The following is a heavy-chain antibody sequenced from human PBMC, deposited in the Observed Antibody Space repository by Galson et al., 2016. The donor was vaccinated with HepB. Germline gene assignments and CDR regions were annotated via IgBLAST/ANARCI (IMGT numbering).Heavy chain of an antibody. D-gene: IGHD2-8*02. Sequence: ETLSLTCPVPGGSISSSSYYWGWIRQPPGKGLEGIGSIYYTGNTYYNPSLTSRVTMSVDTSKNQFSLKLSSVTAADTAVYYCVGGRGSGYWWRYYYGMDVWGQGTTVTVSS. CDR1: GGSISSSSYY. J-gene: IGHJ6*02. CDR2: IYYTGNT. CDR3: VGGRGSGYWWRYYYGMDV. V-gene: IGHV4-39*01.